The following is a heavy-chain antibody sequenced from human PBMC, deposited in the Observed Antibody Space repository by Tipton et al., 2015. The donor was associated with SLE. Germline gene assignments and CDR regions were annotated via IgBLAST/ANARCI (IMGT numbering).Heavy chain of an antibody. D-gene: IGHD3-22*01. V-gene: IGHV1-46*01. Sequence: QLVQSGAEVKKPGASVKLSCKATGYTFTSYSIHWVRQAPGQGLEWMGIINPSGGSTTYAQKFQGRVTMTRDTATSTVYMELSSLRSEDTAVYYCAKCVTMISMGFFDYWGQGTLVTVSS. CDR3: AKCVTMISMGFFDY. J-gene: IGHJ4*02. CDR1: GYTFTSYS. CDR2: INPSGGST.